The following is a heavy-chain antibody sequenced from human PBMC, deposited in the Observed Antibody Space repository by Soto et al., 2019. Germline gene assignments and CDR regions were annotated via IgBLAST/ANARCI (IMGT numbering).Heavy chain of an antibody. CDR2: IIPIFGTA. Sequence: SVKVSCKASGGTFSSYAISWVRQAPGQGLEWMGGIIPIFGTANYAQKFQGRVTITADESTTTAYMELSSLRSEDTAVYYCARDLKRYYDSSGYGYYYYGMDVWGQGTTVTVSS. D-gene: IGHD3-22*01. CDR1: GGTFSSYA. J-gene: IGHJ6*02. CDR3: ARDLKRYYDSSGYGYYYYGMDV. V-gene: IGHV1-69*13.